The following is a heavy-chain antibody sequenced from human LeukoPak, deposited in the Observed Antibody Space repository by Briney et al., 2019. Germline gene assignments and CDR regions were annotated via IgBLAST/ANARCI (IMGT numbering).Heavy chain of an antibody. CDR2: MNPNSGNT. J-gene: IGHJ6*03. CDR3: TRGGGGYGGNPPHYYYYMDV. Sequence: GASVKVSCKASGYTFTSYDINWVRQATGQGLEWMGWMNPNSGNTGYAQKFQGRVTMTRNTSIRTAYMELRLLRSEDTAVYYCTRGGGGYGGNPPHYYYYMDVWGKGTTVTVSS. D-gene: IGHD3-16*01. CDR1: GYTFTSYD. V-gene: IGHV1-8*01.